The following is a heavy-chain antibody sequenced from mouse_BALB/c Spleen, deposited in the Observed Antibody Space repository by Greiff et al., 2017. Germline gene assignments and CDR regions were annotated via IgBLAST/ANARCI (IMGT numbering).Heavy chain of an antibody. CDR3: ARYGLYYYAMDY. CDR2: INPSNGRT. Sequence: QVQLKQPGAELVKPGASVKLSCKASGYTFTSYWMHWVKQRPGQGLEWIGEINPSNGRTNYNEKFKSKATLTVDKSSSTAYMQLSSLTSEDSAVYYCARYGLYYYAMDYWGQGTSVTVSS. CDR1: GYTFTSYW. J-gene: IGHJ4*01. V-gene: IGHV1S81*02. D-gene: IGHD2-2*01.